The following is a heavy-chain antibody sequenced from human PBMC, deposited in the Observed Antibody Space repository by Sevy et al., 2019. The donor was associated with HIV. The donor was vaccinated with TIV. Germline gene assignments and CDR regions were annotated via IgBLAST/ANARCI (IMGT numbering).Heavy chain of an antibody. D-gene: IGHD3-22*01. CDR2: IYSGGST. CDR3: ARDRYYDASGYYYYYYGLDV. Sequence: GGSLRLSCAASEFSVTDNYMSWVRQAPGKGLEWVSTIYSGGSTFYADSVKGRLTISRDNSKNTLYLHMNSLRAEETAVYYCARDRYYDASGYYYYYYGLDVWGQGTTVTVSS. J-gene: IGHJ6*02. V-gene: IGHV3-66*01. CDR1: EFSVTDNY.